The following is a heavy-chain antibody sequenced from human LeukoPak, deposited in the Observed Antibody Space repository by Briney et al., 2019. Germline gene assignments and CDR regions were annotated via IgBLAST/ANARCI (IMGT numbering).Heavy chain of an antibody. CDR1: GFTFSSYS. CDR3: ARLSTVTNFDY. D-gene: IGHD4-17*01. V-gene: IGHV3-48*01. Sequence: GGSLRLSCAASGFTFSSYSMNWVRQAPGKGLEWVSYISSSSSTIYYADSVKGRFTITRDNAKNSLYLQMNSLRAEDTAVYYCARLSTVTNFDYWGQGTLVTVSS. CDR2: ISSSSSTI. J-gene: IGHJ4*02.